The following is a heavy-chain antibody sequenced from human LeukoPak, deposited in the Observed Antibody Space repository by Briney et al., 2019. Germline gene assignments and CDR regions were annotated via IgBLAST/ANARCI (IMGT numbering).Heavy chain of an antibody. D-gene: IGHD6-19*01. J-gene: IGHJ4*02. CDR1: GFTFDDYA. CDR2: IRYDGSNK. V-gene: IGHV3-30*02. Sequence: PGRSLRLSCAASGFTFDDYAMHWVRQAPGKGLEWVAFIRYDGSNKYYADSVKGRFTISRDNSKNTLYLQMNSLRAEDTAVYYCAKVRVAVAGREGPLDYWGQGTLVTVSS. CDR3: AKVRVAVAGREGPLDY.